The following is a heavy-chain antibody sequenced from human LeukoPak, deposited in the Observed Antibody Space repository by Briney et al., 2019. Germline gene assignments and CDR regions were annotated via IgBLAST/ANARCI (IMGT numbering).Heavy chain of an antibody. CDR2: ISYDGSNK. J-gene: IGHJ4*02. D-gene: IGHD1-14*01. CDR1: GFTFSSYA. V-gene: IGHV3-30*04. CDR3: ARVRYCDY. Sequence: SGGSLRLSCAASGFTFSSYAMHWVRQAPGKGLEWVAVISYDGSNKHYADSVKGRFTVSRDNAKNTLYLQMNSLRTEDTAVYYCARVRYCDYWGQGTLVTVSS.